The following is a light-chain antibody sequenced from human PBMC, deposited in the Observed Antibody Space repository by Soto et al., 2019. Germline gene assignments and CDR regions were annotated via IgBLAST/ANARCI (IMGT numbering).Light chain of an antibody. CDR3: SSYAGASYV. V-gene: IGLV2-8*01. J-gene: IGLJ1*01. CDR2: EVS. CDR1: SSDVGGYDY. Sequence: QLVLTQPPSASGSPGQSVTISCTGTSSDVGGYDYVSWYQQHPGKAPKFMIYEVSKRPSGVPDRFSGSKSGNTASLTVSGLQAEDEADYYCSSYAGASYVFGTGTQLTVL.